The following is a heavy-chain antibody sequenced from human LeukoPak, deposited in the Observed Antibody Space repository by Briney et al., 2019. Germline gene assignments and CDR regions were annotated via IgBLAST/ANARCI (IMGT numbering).Heavy chain of an antibody. CDR2: ISNDGSNK. CDR1: RTTFSSYA. CDR3: ARGWYYYGMDV. Sequence: GGSLRLSCAASRTTFSSYAMHWVRQAPGKGLEWVAAISNDGSNKYYVASVKGRFTISRDNSKNTLYLQMNSLRAEDTAVYYCARGWYYYGMDVWGQGTTVTVS. J-gene: IGHJ6*02. D-gene: IGHD6-19*01. V-gene: IGHV3-30*04.